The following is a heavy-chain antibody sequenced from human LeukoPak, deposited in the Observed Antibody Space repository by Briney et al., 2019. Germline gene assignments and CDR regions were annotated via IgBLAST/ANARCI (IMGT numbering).Heavy chain of an antibody. CDR1: GGSFSGYY. Sequence: SETQSLTCAVYGGSFSGYYWSWIRQPPGKGLEWIGEINHSGSTNYNPSLKSRVTISVDTSKNQFSLKLSSVTAADTAVYYCARRGIVVVPAALPPDYWGQGTLVTVSS. CDR3: ARRGIVVVPAALPPDY. CDR2: INHSGST. D-gene: IGHD2-2*02. J-gene: IGHJ4*02. V-gene: IGHV4-34*01.